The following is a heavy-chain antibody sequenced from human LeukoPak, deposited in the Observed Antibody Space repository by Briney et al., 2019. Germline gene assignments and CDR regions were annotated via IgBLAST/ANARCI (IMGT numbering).Heavy chain of an antibody. CDR3: ANRPYCGYGAQVRY. V-gene: IGHV3-23*01. CDR1: GFTFSSYA. CDR2: ISGSGGST. D-gene: IGHD5-12*01. Sequence: PGGSLRLSCAASGFTFSSYAMSWVRQAPGEGMEWVSAISGSGGSTYYADSVKGRFTISRDNSKNTLYLQMNSLRAEDTAVYYCANRPYCGYGAQVRYWGQGTLVTVSS. J-gene: IGHJ4*02.